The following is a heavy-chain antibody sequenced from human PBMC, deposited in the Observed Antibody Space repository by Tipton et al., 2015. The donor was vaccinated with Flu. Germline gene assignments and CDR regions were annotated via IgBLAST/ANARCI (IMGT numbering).Heavy chain of an antibody. D-gene: IGHD4-17*01. V-gene: IGHV4-34*01. CDR3: ARGDYGDYDHEADGFDI. Sequence: LRLSCSVHGESFSGYYWSWIRQTPGKGLEWIGEINYRGSTNYNTSLKRRVTMSVDTSGNQFSLELSSVTAADTAMYYCARGDYGDYDHEADGFDIWGQGTLVTVSA. J-gene: IGHJ3*02. CDR2: INYRGST. CDR1: GESFSGYY.